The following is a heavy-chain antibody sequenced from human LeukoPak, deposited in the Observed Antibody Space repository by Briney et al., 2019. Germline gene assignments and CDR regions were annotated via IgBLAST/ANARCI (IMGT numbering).Heavy chain of an antibody. CDR2: IRYDGSNK. CDR1: GFTFSSYG. D-gene: IGHD3-10*01. V-gene: IGHV3-30*02. CDR3: LVFGGSGSYYNGFDY. J-gene: IGHJ4*02. Sequence: PGGSLRLSCAASGFTFSSYGMHWVRQAPGKGLEWVAFIRYDGSNKYYADSVKGRFTISRDNSKNTLYLQMNSLRAEDTAVYYCLVFGGSGSYYNGFDYWGQGTLVTVSS.